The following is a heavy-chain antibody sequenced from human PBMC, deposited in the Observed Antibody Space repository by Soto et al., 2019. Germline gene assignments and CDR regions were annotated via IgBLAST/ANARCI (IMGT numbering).Heavy chain of an antibody. CDR1: GGSISSGGYY. J-gene: IGHJ4*02. CDR2: IYYRGST. CDR3: ARGYCSGGSCYEDTSYFDY. V-gene: IGHV4-31*03. Sequence: QVQLQESGPGLVKPSQTLSLTCTVSGGSISSGGYYWSWIRQHPGKGLEWIGYIYYRGSTYYNPSLRSRVTISVGTSKSQFSLKLSSVTAADTAVYCCARGYCSGGSCYEDTSYFDYWGQGTLVTVSS. D-gene: IGHD2-15*01.